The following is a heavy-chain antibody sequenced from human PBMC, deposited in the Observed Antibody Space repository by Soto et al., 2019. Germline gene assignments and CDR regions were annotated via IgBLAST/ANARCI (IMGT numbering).Heavy chain of an antibody. V-gene: IGHV1-69*06. CDR1: GGTFSSYA. Sequence: QVQLVQSGAEMKKPGSSVKVSCKASGGTFSSYAISWVRQAPGQGLEWMGGIIPIFGTANYAQKFQGRVTITADKSASTAYMELSSLRSEDTAVYYCASLYSGSYSPNFDYWGQGTLVTVSS. J-gene: IGHJ4*02. D-gene: IGHD1-26*01. CDR2: IIPIFGTA. CDR3: ASLYSGSYSPNFDY.